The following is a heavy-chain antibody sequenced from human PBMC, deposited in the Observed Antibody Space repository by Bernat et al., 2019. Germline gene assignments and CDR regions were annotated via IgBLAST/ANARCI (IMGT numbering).Heavy chain of an antibody. CDR2: ISYDGSNK. D-gene: IGHD6-19*01. V-gene: IGHV3-30*01. CDR3: VRDSGGSSGWYGDAFDI. Sequence: QVQLVESGGGVVQPGRSLRLSCAASGFTFSSYAMHWVRQAPGKGLEWVAVISYDGSNKYYADSVKGRFTISRDNSKNTLYLQMNSLRAEDTAVYYCVRDSGGSSGWYGDAFDIWGQGTMVTVSS. J-gene: IGHJ3*02. CDR1: GFTFSSYA.